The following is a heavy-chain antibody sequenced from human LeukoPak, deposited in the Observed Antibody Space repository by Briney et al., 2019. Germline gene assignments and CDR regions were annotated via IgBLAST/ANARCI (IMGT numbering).Heavy chain of an antibody. V-gene: IGHV4-59*08. CDR1: GVSINSYY. Sequence: SETLSLTCTVSGVSINSYYWSWIRQPPGKGLECLGFIFHTGTTNYNPSLKSRVTISVDTSKNQFSLKLSSVTAADTAIYYCARTYCGTNACPFDHWGQGNLVTVSS. CDR3: ARTYCGTNACPFDH. CDR2: IFHTGTT. J-gene: IGHJ4*02. D-gene: IGHD2-21*01.